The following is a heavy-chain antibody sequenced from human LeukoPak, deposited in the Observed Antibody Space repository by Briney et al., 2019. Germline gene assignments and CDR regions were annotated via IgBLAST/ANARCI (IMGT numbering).Heavy chain of an antibody. D-gene: IGHD1-26*01. V-gene: IGHV4-34*01. CDR2: INHSGST. CDR3: ARGGSYPNYYYYYMDV. J-gene: IGHJ6*03. Sequence: SETLSLTCAVYGGSFSGYYWSWIRQPPGKGLEWIGEINHSGSTNYNPSLESRVTISVDTSKNQFSLKLSSVTAADTAVYYCARGGSYPNYYYYYMDVWGKGTTVTVSS. CDR1: GGSFSGYY.